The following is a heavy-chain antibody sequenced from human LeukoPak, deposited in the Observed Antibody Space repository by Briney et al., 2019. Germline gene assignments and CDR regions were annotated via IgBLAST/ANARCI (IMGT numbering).Heavy chain of an antibody. CDR1: GGSISSGGYS. V-gene: IGHV4-30-2*01. D-gene: IGHD3-10*01. CDR3: ARGKIEGSGSSPGPTGNWFDP. CDR2: IYHSGST. J-gene: IGHJ5*02. Sequence: SGTLSLTCAVSGGSISSGGYSWSWIRQPPGKGLEWIGYIYHSGSTYYNPSLKSRVTISVDRSKNQFSLKLSSVTAADTAVYYCARGKIEGSGSSPGPTGNWFDPWGQGTLVTVSS.